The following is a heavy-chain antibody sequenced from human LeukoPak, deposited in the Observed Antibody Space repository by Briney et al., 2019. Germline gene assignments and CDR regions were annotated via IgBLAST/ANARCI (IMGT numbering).Heavy chain of an antibody. CDR2: ISGSGGST. V-gene: IGHV3-23*01. CDR3: AKVEQQLVLPYFDY. J-gene: IGHJ4*02. CDR1: GFTFSSYA. Sequence: GGSLRLSYAASGFTFSSYAMSWVRQAPGKGLEWVSAISGSGGSTYYADSVKGRFTISRDNSKNTLYLQMNSLRAEDTAVYYCAKVEQQLVLPYFDYWGQGTLVTVSS. D-gene: IGHD6-13*01.